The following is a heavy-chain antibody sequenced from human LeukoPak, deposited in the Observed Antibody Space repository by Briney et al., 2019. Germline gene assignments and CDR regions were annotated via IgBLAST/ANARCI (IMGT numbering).Heavy chain of an antibody. V-gene: IGHV1-8*03. CDR1: GYTFTSYD. CDR3: ARRGRINWNDGVDY. CDR2: MNPHSGNT. J-gene: IGHJ4*02. Sequence: ASVKVSCKASGYTFTSYDINWVRQATGQGLEWVGWMNPHSGNTGYAQKFQGRVTITRNTPINTAYMELSSLRSEDTAVYYCARRGRINWNDGVDYWGQGTLVTVSS. D-gene: IGHD1-1*01.